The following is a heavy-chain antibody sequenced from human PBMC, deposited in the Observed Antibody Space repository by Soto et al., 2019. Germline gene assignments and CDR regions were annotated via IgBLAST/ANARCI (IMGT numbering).Heavy chain of an antibody. CDR2: IYYSGST. D-gene: IGHD4-17*01. CDR3: ARHYYGDKRGYYFDY. CDR1: GGSISSYY. Sequence: ETLSLTCTVSGGSISSYYWSWIRQPPGKGLEWIGYIYYSGSTNYNPSLKSRVTISVDTSKNQFSLKLSSVTAADTAVYYCARHYYGDKRGYYFDYWGQGTLVTVSS. J-gene: IGHJ4*02. V-gene: IGHV4-59*08.